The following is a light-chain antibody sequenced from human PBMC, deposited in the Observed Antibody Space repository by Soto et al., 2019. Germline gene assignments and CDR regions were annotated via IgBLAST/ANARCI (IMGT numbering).Light chain of an antibody. CDR2: VNSDGSH. J-gene: IGLJ2*01. CDR1: SGHSSYA. V-gene: IGLV4-69*01. CDR3: QTWGTGIVV. Sequence: QLVLTQSPSASASLRASVKLTCTLSSGHSSYAIAWHQQQPEKGPRYLMRVNSDGSHNKGDGIPDRFSGSSSGAERYLTISSLQSEDEADYYCQTWGTGIVVFGGGTKLTVL.